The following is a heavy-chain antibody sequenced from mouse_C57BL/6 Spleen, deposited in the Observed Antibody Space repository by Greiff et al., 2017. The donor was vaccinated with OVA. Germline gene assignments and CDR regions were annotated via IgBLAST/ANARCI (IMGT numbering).Heavy chain of an antibody. J-gene: IGHJ2*01. CDR1: GFTFSDYG. Sequence: EVQLVESGGGLVKPGGSLKLSCAASGFTFSDYGMHWVRQAPEKGLEWVAYISSGSSTIYYADTVKGRFTISRDNAKNTLFLHMTSLRSEDTAMYYCARGTVFDYWGQGTTLTVSS. D-gene: IGHD3-3*01. V-gene: IGHV5-17*01. CDR2: ISSGSSTI. CDR3: ARGTVFDY.